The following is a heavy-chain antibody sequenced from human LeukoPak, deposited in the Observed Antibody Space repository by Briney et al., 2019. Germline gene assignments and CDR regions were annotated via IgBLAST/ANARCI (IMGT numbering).Heavy chain of an antibody. CDR1: GGSIRNYF. J-gene: IGHJ5*02. V-gene: IGHV4-59*12. D-gene: IGHD2-21*02. CDR2: IHSSGTT. Sequence: PSETLSLTCTVSGGSIRNYFWSWIRQPPGKGLEWIGYIHSSGTTDYNPSLESRVTISVDTSKNQFSLKLSSVTAADTAVYYCARTDCGGDCYSSRGWFDPWGQGTLVTVSS. CDR3: ARTDCGGDCYSSRGWFDP.